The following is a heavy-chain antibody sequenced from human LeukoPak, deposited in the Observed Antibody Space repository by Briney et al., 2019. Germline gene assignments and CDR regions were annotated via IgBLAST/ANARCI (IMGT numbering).Heavy chain of an antibody. CDR1: GFTFSSYG. V-gene: IGHV3-23*01. D-gene: IGHD1-26*01. Sequence: SGGSLRLSCAASGFTFSSYGMSWVRQAPGKGLEWVSAISGSGGSTYYADSVKGRFTISRDNSKNTLYLQMNSLRAEDTAVYYCAKAPHKPTGGWEPPSFDYWGQGTLVTVSS. CDR3: AKAPHKPTGGWEPPSFDY. CDR2: ISGSGGST. J-gene: IGHJ4*02.